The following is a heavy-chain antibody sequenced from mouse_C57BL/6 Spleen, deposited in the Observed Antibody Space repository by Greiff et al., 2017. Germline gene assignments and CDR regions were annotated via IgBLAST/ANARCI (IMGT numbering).Heavy chain of an antibody. CDR1: GYTFTDYN. CDR2: INPNNGGT. D-gene: IGHD1-1*02. CDR3: ARGRMVDWYFDD. J-gene: IGHJ1*03. Sequence: EVQLQQSGPELVKPGASVKIPCKASGYTFTDYNMDWVKQSHGKSLEWIGDINPNNGGTNYNQKFKGKATLTVDKSSSTAYMELRSLTSENTAVYDCARGRMVDWYFDDGGKGTTVNVSS. V-gene: IGHV1-18*01.